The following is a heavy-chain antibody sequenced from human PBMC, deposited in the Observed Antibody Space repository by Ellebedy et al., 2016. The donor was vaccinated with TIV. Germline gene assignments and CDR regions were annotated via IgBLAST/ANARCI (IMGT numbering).Heavy chain of an antibody. V-gene: IGHV1-2*04. J-gene: IGHJ4*02. CDR1: GYTFTGYY. CDR3: ARGMKLGIVWYYFDD. Sequence: AASVKVSCKASGYTFTGYYLHWVRQAPGQGLEWMGWINPNSGGTNYARKFQGWVTMTRDTSISTAYMELTRLKSDDTAVYYCARGMKLGIVWYYFDDWGQGTLVTVSS. CDR2: INPNSGGT. D-gene: IGHD3-16*01.